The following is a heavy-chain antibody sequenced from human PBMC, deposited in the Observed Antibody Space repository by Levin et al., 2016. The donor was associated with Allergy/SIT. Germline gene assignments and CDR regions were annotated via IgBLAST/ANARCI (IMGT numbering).Heavy chain of an antibody. CDR1: GGTFSNYP. J-gene: IGHJ6*02. CDR3: ASAVAGRRFTMVRGYHGMDV. V-gene: IGHV1-69*13. CDR2: IIPIFGTA. D-gene: IGHD3-10*01. Sequence: SVKVSCKASGGTFSNYPISWVRQAPGQGLQWMGGIIPIFGTANYAQRFQGRVTITADESTSTAYMELRSLRSEDTAVYYCASAVAGRRFTMVRGYHGMDVWGQGTTVTVPS.